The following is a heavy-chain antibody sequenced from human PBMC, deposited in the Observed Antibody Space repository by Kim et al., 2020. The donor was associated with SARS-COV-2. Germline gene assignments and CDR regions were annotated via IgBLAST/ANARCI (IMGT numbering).Heavy chain of an antibody. CDR1: GFTFSSYG. V-gene: IGHV3-33*05. D-gene: IGHD3-10*01. Sequence: GGSLRLSCAASGFTFSSYGMHWVRQAPGKGLEWVAVISYDGSNKYYADSVKGRFTISRDNSKNTLYLQMNSLIAEDTAVYYCARDQGELLWFGELLVWGMDVWGQGTTVTVSS. CDR3: ARDQGELLWFGELLVWGMDV. CDR2: ISYDGSNK. J-gene: IGHJ6*02.